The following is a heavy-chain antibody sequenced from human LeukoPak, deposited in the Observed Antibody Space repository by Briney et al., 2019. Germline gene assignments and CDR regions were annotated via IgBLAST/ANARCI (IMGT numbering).Heavy chain of an antibody. CDR1: GFTFGSYA. CDR2: IAHDETNR. D-gene: IGHD2-2*01. CDR3: ARDLLPGAPDYFDH. J-gene: IGHJ4*02. V-gene: IGHV3-30*04. Sequence: GWSLTLSCAASGFTFGSYAMHWVRQAPGKGLEWVAVIAHDETNRFYADSVKGRFIISRDNSMSTLYLRMNSLRPEDTAVYFCARDLLPGAPDYFDHWGQGTLVTVSS.